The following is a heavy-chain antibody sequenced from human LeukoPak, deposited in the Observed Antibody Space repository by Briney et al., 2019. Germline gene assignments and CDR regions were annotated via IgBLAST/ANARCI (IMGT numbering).Heavy chain of an antibody. V-gene: IGHV4-34*01. CDR2: INHSGST. J-gene: IGHJ4*02. D-gene: IGHD3-10*01. CDR3: ARDRYGGYFDY. Sequence: KPSETLSLTCAVYGGSFSGYYWSWIRQPPGKGLEWIGEINHSGSTNYNPSLKSRVTISVDTSKNQFSLKLSSVTAADPAVYYCARDRYGGYFDYWGQGTLVTVSS. CDR1: GGSFSGYY.